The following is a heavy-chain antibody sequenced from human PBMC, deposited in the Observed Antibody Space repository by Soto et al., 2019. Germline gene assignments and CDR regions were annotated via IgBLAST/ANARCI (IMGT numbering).Heavy chain of an antibody. Sequence: SETLSLTCTVSGGSISSYYWSWIRQPAGKGLGWIGRIYTSGSTNYNPSLKSRVTMSVDTSKNQFSLKLSSVTAADTAVYYCARDGDNWNYWYFDYWGQGTLVTVSS. V-gene: IGHV4-4*07. CDR1: GGSISSYY. J-gene: IGHJ4*02. CDR2: IYTSGST. D-gene: IGHD1-7*01. CDR3: ARDGDNWNYWYFDY.